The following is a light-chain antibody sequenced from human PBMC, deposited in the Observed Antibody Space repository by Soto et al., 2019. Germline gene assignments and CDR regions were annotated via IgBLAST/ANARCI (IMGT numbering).Light chain of an antibody. CDR3: QQLDSYPIT. CDR1: QSISSY. Sequence: DLQLTQFPSFLSASVGDSVTITCRASQSISSYLNWYQQKPGKAPKLLIYAASTLQSGVPSRFSGSGSGTDFTLTISTLQPEDFATYYCQQLDSYPITFGQGTRRRL. CDR2: AAS. J-gene: IGKJ5*01. V-gene: IGKV1-9*01.